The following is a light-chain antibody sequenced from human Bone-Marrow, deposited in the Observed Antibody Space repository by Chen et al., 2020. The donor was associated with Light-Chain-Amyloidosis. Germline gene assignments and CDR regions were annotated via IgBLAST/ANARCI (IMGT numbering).Light chain of an antibody. CDR3: QQRSYWPPS. J-gene: IGKJ1*01. CDR2: DAS. Sequence: EIVLTQSPATLSLSPGESATLSCRASQTVDSFLAWYKQKPGQAPRLLIYDASNRATGIPARISGSGSGTDFTLTIRSLEPEDFAVYYCQQRSYWPPSFGQGTKVEIK. V-gene: IGKV3-11*01. CDR1: QTVDSF.